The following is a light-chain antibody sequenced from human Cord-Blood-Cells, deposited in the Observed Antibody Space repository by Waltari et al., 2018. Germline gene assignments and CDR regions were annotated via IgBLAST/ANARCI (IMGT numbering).Light chain of an antibody. CDR3: QQYYSTPPT. CDR1: QSVLYSSNNKNY. V-gene: IGKV4-1*01. Sequence: DIVMTQCPDSLAVSLGERAPINCKSSQSVLYSSNNKNYLAWYQQKPGQPPKLLIYWASTRESGVPDRFSGSGSGTDFTLTISSLQAEDVAVYYCQQYYSTPPTFGQGTKVEIK. CDR2: WAS. J-gene: IGKJ1*01.